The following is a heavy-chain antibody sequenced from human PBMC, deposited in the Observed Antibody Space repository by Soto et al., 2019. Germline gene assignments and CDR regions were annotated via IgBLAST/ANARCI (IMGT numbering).Heavy chain of an antibody. CDR1: GGSISGYS. CDR3: ARLIGNSWLDS. CDR2: ISYTGST. Sequence: PSETLSLTCTVSGGSISGYSWSWIRQPPGKGLEYIGYISYTGSTNYNPSLKSRVTISLDTSNNQVSLQLNSVTPDDTAVYYCARLIGNSWLDSWGQGTLVTVSS. V-gene: IGHV4-59*08. J-gene: IGHJ5*01.